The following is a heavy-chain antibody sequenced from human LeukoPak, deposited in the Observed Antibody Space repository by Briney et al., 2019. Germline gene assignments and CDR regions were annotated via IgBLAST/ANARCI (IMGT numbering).Heavy chain of an antibody. J-gene: IGHJ5*02. V-gene: IGHV1-18*01. CDR2: ISAYNGNT. D-gene: IGHD5-18*01. Sequence: ASVKVSCKASGDTFTSYGISWVRQAPGQGLEWMGWISAYNGNTNYAQKLQGRVTVTTDTSTSTAYMELRSLRSDDTAVYYCARLDAFDTAMNRNWFDPWGQGTLVTVSS. CDR3: ARLDAFDTAMNRNWFDP. CDR1: GDTFTSYG.